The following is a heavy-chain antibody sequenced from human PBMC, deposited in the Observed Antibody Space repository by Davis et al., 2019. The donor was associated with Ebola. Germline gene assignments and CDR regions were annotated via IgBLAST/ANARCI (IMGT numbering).Heavy chain of an antibody. CDR1: GGSFSGYY. J-gene: IGHJ5*02. D-gene: IGHD4-17*01. V-gene: IGHV4-34*01. CDR2: INHSGST. CDR3: ARHPGA. Sequence: SETLSLTCAVYGGSFSGYYWSWIRQPPGKGLEWIGEINHSGSTNYHPSLKSRVTISVDTSKNQFSLKLSSVTAADTAVYYCARHPGAWGQGTLVTVSS.